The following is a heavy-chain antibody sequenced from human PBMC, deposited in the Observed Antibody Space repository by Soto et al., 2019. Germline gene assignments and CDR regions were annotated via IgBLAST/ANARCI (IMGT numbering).Heavy chain of an antibody. J-gene: IGHJ4*02. CDR2: INGDSTDI. Sequence: QVQLVAAGGGVVKPGGSLTLSCAASGFRFSVSYMTWVRQAPGKGLEWLSYINGDSTDIKYAASVRGRFTIFRDNSKNSLFLQMDSLRAEDTAFYYCSTNPRMIDDWGQGTLVTVSS. CDR1: GFRFSVSY. V-gene: IGHV3-11*05. CDR3: STNPRMIDD.